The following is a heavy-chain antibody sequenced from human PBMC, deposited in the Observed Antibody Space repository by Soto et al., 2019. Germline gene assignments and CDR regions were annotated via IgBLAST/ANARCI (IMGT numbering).Heavy chain of an antibody. D-gene: IGHD3-10*01. CDR1: GFTFSSYA. CDR2: ISYDGGNK. CDR3: ARPDYGSGSYPDS. J-gene: IGHJ4*02. V-gene: IGHV3-30-3*01. Sequence: QVQLVESGGGVVQPGRSLRLSCAASGFTFSSYAMHWVRQAPGKGLEWVAVISYDGGNKYYADSVKGRFTISRDNSKNTLFLQINSLRADDTAVYYCARPDYGSGSYPDSWGQGTLVTVSS.